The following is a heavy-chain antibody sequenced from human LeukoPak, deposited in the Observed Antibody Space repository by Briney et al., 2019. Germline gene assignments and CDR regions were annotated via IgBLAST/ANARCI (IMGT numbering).Heavy chain of an antibody. V-gene: IGHV3-23*01. D-gene: IGHD5-18*01. CDR3: AKDISQGYAFGSIEEDY. Sequence: GGSLRLSCAASGSTFSRYAMSWVRQAPGKGLEWLSAISESDGSTYYADSVKGRFTISRDNSKNTLYLQMNSLGADDTAVYFCAKDISQGYAFGSIEEDYWGQGTLVTVSS. J-gene: IGHJ4*02. CDR1: GSTFSRYA. CDR2: ISESDGST.